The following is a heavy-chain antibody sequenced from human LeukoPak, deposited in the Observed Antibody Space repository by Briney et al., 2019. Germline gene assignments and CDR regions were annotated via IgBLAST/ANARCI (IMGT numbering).Heavy chain of an antibody. D-gene: IGHD5-12*01. Sequence: GESLKISCKGSGYNFPNYWIGWVRQMPGKGLEWMGIILPGDSDTRYSPSFQGQVTISADKSISTAYLQWGSLKASDTAMYYCARQGGYSGYDSNFDYWGQGTLVTVSS. J-gene: IGHJ4*02. CDR2: ILPGDSDT. V-gene: IGHV5-51*01. CDR1: GYNFPNYW. CDR3: ARQGGYSGYDSNFDY.